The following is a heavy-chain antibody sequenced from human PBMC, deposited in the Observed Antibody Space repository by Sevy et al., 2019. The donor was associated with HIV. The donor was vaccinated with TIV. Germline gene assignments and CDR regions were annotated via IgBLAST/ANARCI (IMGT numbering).Heavy chain of an antibody. Sequence: GESLKISCKGSGYSFTSYWIGWVRQMPGKGLEWMGIIYPGDSDTRYSPSFQGQVTISVDKSISTDYLQWSSLEASDTAMYYCARRGYCSSTSCYPWFDYWGQGTLVTVSS. CDR2: IYPGDSDT. CDR1: GYSFTSYW. V-gene: IGHV5-51*01. CDR3: ARRGYCSSTSCYPWFDY. D-gene: IGHD2-2*01. J-gene: IGHJ4*02.